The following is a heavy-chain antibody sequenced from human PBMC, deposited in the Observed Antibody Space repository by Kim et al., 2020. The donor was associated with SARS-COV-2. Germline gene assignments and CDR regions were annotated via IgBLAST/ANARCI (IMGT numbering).Heavy chain of an antibody. J-gene: IGHJ4*02. V-gene: IGHV3-23*01. CDR1: GFTFISYA. CDR2: ISGSASST. CDR3: VKDFASAVVGLHPIDY. Sequence: GGSLRLSCTASGFTFISYAMAWVRQAPGRGLEWVAGISGSASSTYYADSVKGRFTISRDNHRNTLHLYMNSLRAEDTALYYCVKDFASAVVGLHPIDYWGQGTLVTVSS. D-gene: IGHD6-19*01.